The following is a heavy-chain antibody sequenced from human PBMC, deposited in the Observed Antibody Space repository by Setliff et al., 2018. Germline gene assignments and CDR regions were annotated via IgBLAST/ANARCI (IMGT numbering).Heavy chain of an antibody. J-gene: IGHJ6*02. D-gene: IGHD6-13*01. Sequence: PSETLSLTCTVSGGSINSYYWSWIRQPAGKGLEWIGRIYTSGSTNYNPSLKSRITMSIDTSKNQFSLKLSSVTAADTAVYYCARDAAFGGSSWYYYGMDVWGQGALVTVSS. V-gene: IGHV4-4*07. CDR2: IYTSGST. CDR1: GGSINSYY. CDR3: ARDAAFGGSSWYYYGMDV.